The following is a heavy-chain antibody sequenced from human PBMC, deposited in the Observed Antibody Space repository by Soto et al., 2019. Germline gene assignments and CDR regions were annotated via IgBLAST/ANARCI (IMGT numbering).Heavy chain of an antibody. CDR3: AKDFDDFWSGYSQQGFDI. V-gene: IGHV3-23*01. CDR1: EFTFSSYA. CDR2: ISGSGGST. J-gene: IGHJ3*02. D-gene: IGHD3-3*01. Sequence: GGSLRLSCAASEFTFSSYAMSWVRQAPGKGLEWVSAISGSGGSTYYADSVKGRFTISRDNSKNTLYLQMNSLRAEDTAVYYCAKDFDDFWSGYSQQGFDIWGQGTMVTVSS.